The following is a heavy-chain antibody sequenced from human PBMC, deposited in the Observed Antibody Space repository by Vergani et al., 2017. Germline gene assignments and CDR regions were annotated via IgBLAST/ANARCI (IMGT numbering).Heavy chain of an antibody. J-gene: IGHJ5*02. CDR3: AGDTHSWQRADR. CDR1: GVSVTDYN. V-gene: IGHV4-59*02. D-gene: IGHD6-13*01. Sequence: QAQLQESGPGLVKPSETLSLTCHVFGVSVTDYNCNWIRQAPVKGLEWIGSLSTTGGATHASHNPSLKSRVSISVDTSKRQFSLRLTSVTAADSAIYYCAGDTHSWQRADRWGQGLLVSVSS. CDR2: LSTTGGA.